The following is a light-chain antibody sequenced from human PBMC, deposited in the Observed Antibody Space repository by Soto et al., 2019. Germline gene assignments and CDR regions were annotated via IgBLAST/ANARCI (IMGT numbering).Light chain of an antibody. Sequence: DIQMTQSPFSLSASVGDRVTITCRASQSISNYLNWYQQKSGKAPNLLIYMASSLQSGVPSRFSGSGSGTEFTLTISSLQADDYATFYCQQYHTDWTFGQGTKVDIK. CDR3: QQYHTDWT. CDR2: MAS. J-gene: IGKJ1*01. CDR1: QSISNY. V-gene: IGKV1-39*01.